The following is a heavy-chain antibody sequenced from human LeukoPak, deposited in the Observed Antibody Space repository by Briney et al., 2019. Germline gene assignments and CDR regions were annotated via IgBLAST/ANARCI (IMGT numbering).Heavy chain of an antibody. V-gene: IGHV1-8*01. D-gene: IGHD2-15*01. CDR1: GYTFTSYD. CDR2: MNPNSGNT. Sequence: GASVKVSCKASGYTFTSYDVNWVRQATGQGLEWMGWMNPNSGNTGLAPKFQGRVTLTRDTSLSTAYMELSNLRSDDTAVYYCARDEVVAAPNYFGMVVWGQGTTVSVSS. J-gene: IGHJ6*02. CDR3: ARDEVVAAPNYFGMVV.